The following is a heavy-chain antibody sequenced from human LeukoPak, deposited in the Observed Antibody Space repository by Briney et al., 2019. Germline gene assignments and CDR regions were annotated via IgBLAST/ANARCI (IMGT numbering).Heavy chain of an antibody. Sequence: GGSLRLSCAASGFTFSSYGMHWVRQAPGKGLEWVAVISYDGSKKYYADFVKGRFTISRDNSKNTLYLQMNSLRAEDTALYYCAKNNDGDYVGSFDYWGQGTLVTVSS. D-gene: IGHD4-17*01. CDR1: GFTFSSYG. J-gene: IGHJ4*02. V-gene: IGHV3-30*18. CDR3: AKNNDGDYVGSFDY. CDR2: ISYDGSKK.